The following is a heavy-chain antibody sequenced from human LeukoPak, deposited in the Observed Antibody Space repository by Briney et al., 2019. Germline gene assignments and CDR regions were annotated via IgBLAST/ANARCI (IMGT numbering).Heavy chain of an antibody. CDR1: GGSISSYY. CDR2: IYYSGST. J-gene: IGHJ4*02. D-gene: IGHD1-26*01. V-gene: IGHV4-59*01. CDR3: ARAEYSGSFDY. Sequence: SETLSLTCTVSGGSISSYYWSWIRQPPGKELEWIGYIYYSGSTNYNPSLKSRDTISVDTSKNQFSLKLSSVTAADTAVYYCARAEYSGSFDYWGQGTLVTVSS.